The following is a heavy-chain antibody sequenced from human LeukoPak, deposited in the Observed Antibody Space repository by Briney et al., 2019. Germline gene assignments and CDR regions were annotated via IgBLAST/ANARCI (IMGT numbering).Heavy chain of an antibody. J-gene: IGHJ5*02. CDR3: ARDLGWYQGFDP. CDR2: INSDGSST. Sequence: GGSLRLSCAASGFTFSSYWMHWVRQAPGKGLVWVSRINSDGSSTNYADSVKGRFTISRDNAKNSLYLQMNSLRDEDTAVYYCARDLGWYQGFDPWGQGTLVTVSS. V-gene: IGHV3-74*01. CDR1: GFTFSSYW. D-gene: IGHD6-19*01.